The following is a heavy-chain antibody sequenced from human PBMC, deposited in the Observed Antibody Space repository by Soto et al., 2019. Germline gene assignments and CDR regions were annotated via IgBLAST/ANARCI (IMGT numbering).Heavy chain of an antibody. CDR2: IWYDGSNK. V-gene: IGHV3-33*01. CDR3: ARDQDFWRLDY. J-gene: IGHJ4*02. D-gene: IGHD3-3*01. CDR1: GFTFSSYG. Sequence: QVQLVESGGGVVQPGRSLRLSCAASGFTFSSYGMHWVRQAPGKGLEWVAVIWYDGSNKYYADSVKGRFTISRDNSKNTLYLQMNSLRAEDTAVYYCARDQDFWRLDYWGQGTLVTVSS.